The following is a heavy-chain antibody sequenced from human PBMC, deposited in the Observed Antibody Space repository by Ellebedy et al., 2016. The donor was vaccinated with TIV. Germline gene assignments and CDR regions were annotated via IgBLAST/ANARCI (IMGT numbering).Heavy chain of an antibody. Sequence: GESLKISCAASGFIFRSYWMSWVRQAPGKGLEWVANIYQDGGVQYYVDSVKGRFTISRDNADNSLFLQMNSLRAEDTAVYYCARRGSYGDYAVQINSWFDTWGRGTLVAVSS. CDR2: IYQDGGVQ. CDR1: GFIFRSYW. CDR3: ARRGSYGDYAVQINSWFDT. V-gene: IGHV3-7*01. D-gene: IGHD4-17*01. J-gene: IGHJ5*02.